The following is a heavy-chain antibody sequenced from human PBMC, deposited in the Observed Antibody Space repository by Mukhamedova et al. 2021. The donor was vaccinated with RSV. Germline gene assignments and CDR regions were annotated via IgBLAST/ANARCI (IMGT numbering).Heavy chain of an antibody. Sequence: GKGLEWVSSISSSGDYIYYADSVKGRFTISRDNAKNSLYLQMNSLRADDTAVYSCARDGSSSWYYIDQWGQGTLVTVSS. CDR2: ISSSGDYI. D-gene: IGHD6-13*01. V-gene: IGHV3-21*01. CDR3: ARDGSSSWYYIDQ. J-gene: IGHJ4*02.